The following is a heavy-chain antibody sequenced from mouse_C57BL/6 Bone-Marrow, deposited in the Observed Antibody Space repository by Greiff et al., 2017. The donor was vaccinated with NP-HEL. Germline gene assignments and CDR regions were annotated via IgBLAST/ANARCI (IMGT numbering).Heavy chain of an antibody. CDR3: ASPYDYDVGWFDY. CDR1: GFTFSSYG. J-gene: IGHJ3*01. Sequence: EVQGVESGGDLVKPGGSLKLSCAASGFTFSSYGMSWVRQTPDKRLEWVATISSGGSYTYYPHSVKGRFTFSRDNDKNTLYLQMSSLKSEDTAMYYCASPYDYDVGWFDYWGQGTLVTVSA. CDR2: ISSGGSYT. V-gene: IGHV5-6*01. D-gene: IGHD2-4*01.